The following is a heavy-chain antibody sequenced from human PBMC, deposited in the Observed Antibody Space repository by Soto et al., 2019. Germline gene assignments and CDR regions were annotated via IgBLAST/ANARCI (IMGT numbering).Heavy chain of an antibody. V-gene: IGHV4-34*01. J-gene: IGHJ6*02. CDR3: ARGEGYYDFWSCYYSGYYYYGMDV. CDR2: INHSGST. CDR1: GGSFSGYY. D-gene: IGHD3-3*01. Sequence: SETLSLTCAVYGGSFSGYYWSWIRQPPGKGLEWIGEINHSGSTNYNPSLKSRVTISVDTSKNQFSLKLSSVTAADTAVYYCARGEGYYDFWSCYYSGYYYYGMDVWGQGTTVTVSS.